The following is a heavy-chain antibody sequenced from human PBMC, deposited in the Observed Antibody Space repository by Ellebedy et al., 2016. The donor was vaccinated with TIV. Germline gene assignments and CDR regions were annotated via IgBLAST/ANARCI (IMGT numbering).Heavy chain of an antibody. CDR2: IVSNGDST. V-gene: IGHV3-64D*06. Sequence: PGGSLRLSCSASGFTFSSYAMHWVRQAPGKGLEYISAIVSNGDSTYYANSVKGRFTISRDNSKNTLYLQMSSLRPDDTAVYYCARASAGLDYWGQGTLVTVSS. J-gene: IGHJ4*02. CDR1: GFTFSSYA. D-gene: IGHD6-13*01. CDR3: ARASAGLDY.